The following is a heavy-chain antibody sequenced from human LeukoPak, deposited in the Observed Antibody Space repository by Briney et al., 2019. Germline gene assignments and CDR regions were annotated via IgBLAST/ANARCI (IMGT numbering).Heavy chain of an antibody. CDR2: ISSSSSYI. Sequence: GGSLRLSCAASGFTFSSYSMNWVRQAPGKGLEWVSSISSSSSYIYYADSVKGRFTISRDNAKNSLYLQMNSLRAEDTAVYYCAREGGAGGLLPGGGDYWGQGTLVTVSS. V-gene: IGHV3-21*01. D-gene: IGHD1-26*01. J-gene: IGHJ4*02. CDR3: AREGGAGGLLPGGGDY. CDR1: GFTFSSYS.